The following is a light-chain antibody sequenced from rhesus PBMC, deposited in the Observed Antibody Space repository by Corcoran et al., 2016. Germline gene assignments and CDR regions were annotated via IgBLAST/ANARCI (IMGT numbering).Light chain of an antibody. Sequence: DIQMTQSPSSLSASVGDTVTITCRASQGISRYLNWFQQKPGKAPKLLIYAALILESGVPSRFSGRGSGTDFTLTISSLQPEDFAVYYCLQHNSYPLTFGGGTKVELK. CDR3: LQHNSYPLT. V-gene: IGKV1-28*03. CDR1: QGISRY. CDR2: AAL. J-gene: IGKJ4*01.